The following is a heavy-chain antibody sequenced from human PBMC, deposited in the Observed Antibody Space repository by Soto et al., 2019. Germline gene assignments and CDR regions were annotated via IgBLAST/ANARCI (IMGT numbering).Heavy chain of an antibody. V-gene: IGHV1-24*01. J-gene: IGHJ4*02. Sequence: QVQLVQSGAEVKKPGASVKVSCKVSGYTLTELSMHWVRQAPGKGLEWMGGFDPEDGETIYAQKFQGRVTMTEDTSTDTDYMELSSLRSEDTAVYYCATTLRITMIVPSLYDYWGQGTLVTVSS. D-gene: IGHD3-22*01. CDR1: GYTLTELS. CDR2: FDPEDGET. CDR3: ATTLRITMIVPSLYDY.